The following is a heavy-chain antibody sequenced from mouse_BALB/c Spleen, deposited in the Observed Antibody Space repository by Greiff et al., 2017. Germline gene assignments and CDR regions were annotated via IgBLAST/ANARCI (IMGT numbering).Heavy chain of an antibody. J-gene: IGHJ4*01. CDR1: GFTFSSYA. V-gene: IGHV5-6-5*01. CDR2: ISSGGST. D-gene: IGHD2-1*01. CDR3: ARKGGNYGIYAMDY. Sequence: EVQGVESGGGLVKPGGSLKLSCAASGFTFSSYAMSWVRQTPEKRLEWVASISSGGSTYYPDSVKGRFTISRDNARNILYLQMSSLRSEDTAMYYCARKGGNYGIYAMDYWGQGTSVTVSS.